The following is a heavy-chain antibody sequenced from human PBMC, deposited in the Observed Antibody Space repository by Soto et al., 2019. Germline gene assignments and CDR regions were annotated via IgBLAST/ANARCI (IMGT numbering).Heavy chain of an antibody. J-gene: IGHJ4*02. Sequence: EVQLLESGGTLVQPGGSLRLSCEASGFTFSSYAMTWVRQAPGKGLEWVSSISGSGGTTYSADSVKGRFTISRDNSKSMLYLQMNSLRPEDTALYYCGKSHVGPTCYDGIGYWGQGTLVTVSS. CDR3: GKSHVGPTCYDGIGY. D-gene: IGHD2-2*01. V-gene: IGHV3-23*01. CDR1: GFTFSSYA. CDR2: ISGSGGTT.